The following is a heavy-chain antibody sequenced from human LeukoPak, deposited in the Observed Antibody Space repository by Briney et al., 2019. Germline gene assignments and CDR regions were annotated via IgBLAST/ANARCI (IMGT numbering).Heavy chain of an antibody. J-gene: IGHJ6*02. V-gene: IGHV3-21*03. CDR2: ISCSSSYI. CDR3: ARQRGTERGYYYYGMDV. CDR1: GFTFSSYS. Sequence: PGGSLRLSCAASGFTFSSYSMHWVRQAPGKGLEWVSSISCSSSYIYYADSVKGRFTISRDNAKNSLYLQMNSLRAEDTAVYYCARQRGTERGYYYYGMDVWGQGTTVTVSS. D-gene: IGHD1-1*01.